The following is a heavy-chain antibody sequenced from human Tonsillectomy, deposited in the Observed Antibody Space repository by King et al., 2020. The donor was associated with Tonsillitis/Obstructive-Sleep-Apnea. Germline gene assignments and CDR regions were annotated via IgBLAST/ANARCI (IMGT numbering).Heavy chain of an antibody. CDR3: ARGGILSAGAPDF. J-gene: IGHJ4*02. V-gene: IGHV5-10-1*01. CDR1: GYSFTSYW. Sequence: VQLVQFGVEVKKPGESLRISCKGSGYSFTSYWISWVRQMPGKGLEWMGRSDPSDSYTNYSPSFQGHVTISAAKSLSTAYLQWSSLKASDTAMYYCARGGILSAGAPDFWGQGTLVTVSS. D-gene: IGHD6-13*01. CDR2: SDPSDSYT.